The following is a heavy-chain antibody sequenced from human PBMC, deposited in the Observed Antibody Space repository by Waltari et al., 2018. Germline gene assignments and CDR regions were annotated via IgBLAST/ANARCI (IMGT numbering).Heavy chain of an antibody. CDR1: GYSISSGYY. CDR2: IYHSGST. Sequence: QVQLQESGPGLVKPSETLSLTCAVSGYSISSGYYWGWIRQPPGKGLEWIGSIYHSGSTYYNQSLKSRVTISVDTSKNQFSLKLSSVTAADTAVYYCARLHRFGVVVVAATDSGWFDPWGQGTLVTVSS. J-gene: IGHJ5*02. D-gene: IGHD2-15*01. V-gene: IGHV4-38-2*01. CDR3: ARLHRFGVVVVAATDSGWFDP.